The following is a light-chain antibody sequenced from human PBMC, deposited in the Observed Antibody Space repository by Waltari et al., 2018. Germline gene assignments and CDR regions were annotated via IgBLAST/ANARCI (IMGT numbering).Light chain of an antibody. V-gene: IGKV4-1*01. Sequence: DIVMTQSPNSLAVSLGERATINCKSSQSVLYNSNNKNYLAWYQQKPGQPPKLLIYWASTRESGVPDRFSGSGSGTDFTLSISSLQAEDVAVYYCQQHYISRTFGQGTREKIK. CDR3: QQHYISRT. J-gene: IGKJ1*01. CDR2: WAS. CDR1: QSVLYNSNNKNY.